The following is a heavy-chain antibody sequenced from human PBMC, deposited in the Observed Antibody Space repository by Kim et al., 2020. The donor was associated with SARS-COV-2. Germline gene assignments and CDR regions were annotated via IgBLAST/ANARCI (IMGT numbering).Heavy chain of an antibody. Sequence: KGRFTISRDNAKNSLYLQMNSLRAEDTAVYYCARSGSYYRYYYYYYGMDVWGQGTTVTVSS. V-gene: IGHV3-11*01. J-gene: IGHJ6*02. D-gene: IGHD1-26*01. CDR3: ARSGSYYRYYYYYYGMDV.